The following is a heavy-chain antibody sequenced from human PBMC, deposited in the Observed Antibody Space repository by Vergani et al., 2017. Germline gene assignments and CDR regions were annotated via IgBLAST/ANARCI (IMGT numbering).Heavy chain of an antibody. D-gene: IGHD2-15*01. CDR1: GGSISSGGYY. J-gene: IGHJ3*02. CDR2: IYDSGST. Sequence: QVQLQESGPGLVKPSQTLSLTCTVSGGSISSGGYYWSWIRQHPGKGLEWIGYIYDSGSTYYHPSLKSRVTISVDTSKNQFSLKLSSVTAADTAVYYCARDPCSGGSCYHDAFDIWGQGTMVTVSS. V-gene: IGHV4-31*03. CDR3: ARDPCSGGSCYHDAFDI.